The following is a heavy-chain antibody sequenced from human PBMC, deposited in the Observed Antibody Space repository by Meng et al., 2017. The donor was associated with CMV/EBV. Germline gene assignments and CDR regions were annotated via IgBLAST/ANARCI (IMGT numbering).Heavy chain of an antibody. Sequence: SVKVSCKASGGTSNSYTFNWVRQAPGRGLEWMGRINPYLDEPNYAQTFQGRVAITTDRSTAAYMELSSLRSEDTAVYFGSGRGRYGRALDVWGPGTLVTVSS. CDR2: INPYLDEP. D-gene: IGHD5-18*01. CDR1: GGTSNSYT. CDR3: SGRGRYGRALDV. V-gene: IGHV1-69*02. J-gene: IGHJ3*01.